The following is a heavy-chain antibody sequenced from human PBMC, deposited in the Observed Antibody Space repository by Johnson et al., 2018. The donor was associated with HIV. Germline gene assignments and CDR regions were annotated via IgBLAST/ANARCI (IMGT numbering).Heavy chain of an antibody. CDR1: GFTFSSYD. J-gene: IGHJ3*02. D-gene: IGHD4-23*01. V-gene: IGHV3-23*04. CDR3: AKPHSVDADAFDI. Sequence: VQLVESGGGLVQPGGSLRLSCAASGFTFSSYDMSWVRQAPGKGLEWVSGISNSGSSTYYTDSLRGRFNISRDNPKNKLYLQMNSLGAEDTGVYYWAKPHSVDADAFDIWGQGTMVTVSS. CDR2: ISNSGSST.